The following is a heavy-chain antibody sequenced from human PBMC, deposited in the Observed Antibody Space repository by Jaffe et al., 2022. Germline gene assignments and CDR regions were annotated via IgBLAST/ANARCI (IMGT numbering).Heavy chain of an antibody. V-gene: IGHV3-48*03. J-gene: IGHJ4*02. CDR1: GFTFSSYE. CDR2: ISSSGSTI. Sequence: EVQLVESGGGLVQPGGSLRLSCAASGFTFSSYEMNWVRQAPGKGLEWVSYISSSGSTIYYADSVKGRFTISRDNAKNSLYLQMNSLRAEDTAVYYCARDNSFLPAAMAQYFDYWGQGTLVTVSS. D-gene: IGHD2-2*01. CDR3: ARDNSFLPAAMAQYFDY.